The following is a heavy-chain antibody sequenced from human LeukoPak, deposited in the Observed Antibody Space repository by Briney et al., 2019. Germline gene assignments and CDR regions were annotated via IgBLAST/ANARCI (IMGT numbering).Heavy chain of an antibody. V-gene: IGHV1-2*02. CDR2: INPNSGGT. CDR1: GYTFTGYY. CDR3: ARDQAVVVIAMGY. J-gene: IGHJ4*02. Sequence: ASVKVSCKASGYTFTGYYMHWVRQAPRQGLEWMGWINPNSGGTNYAQKFQGRVTMTRGTSISTAYMELSRLRSDDTAVYYCARDQAVVVIAMGYWGQGTLVTVSS. D-gene: IGHD2-21*01.